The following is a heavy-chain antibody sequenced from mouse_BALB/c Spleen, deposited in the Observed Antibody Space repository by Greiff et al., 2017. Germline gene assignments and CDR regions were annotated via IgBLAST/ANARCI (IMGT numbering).Heavy chain of an antibody. J-gene: IGHJ3*01. CDR1: GFTFSSYG. Sequence: EVKVVESGGGLVQPGGSLKLSCAASGFTFSSYGMSWVRQTPDKRLELVATINSNGGSTYYPDSVKGRFTISRDNAKNTLYLQMSSLKSEDTAMYYCARVGRWFAYWGQGTLVTVSA. D-gene: IGHD4-1*01. CDR2: INSNGGST. CDR3: ARVGRWFAY. V-gene: IGHV5-6-3*01.